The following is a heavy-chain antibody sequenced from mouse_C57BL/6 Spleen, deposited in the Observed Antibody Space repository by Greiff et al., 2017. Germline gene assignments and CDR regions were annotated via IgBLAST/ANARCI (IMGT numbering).Heavy chain of an antibody. Sequence: VQLQQSGAELVKPGASVKLSCKASGYTFTEYTIHWVKQRSGQGLEWIGWFYPGSGSIKYNEKFKDKATLTADKSSSTVYMELSILTSEDSAVYFCARHEVSYYGSSYGAWFAYWGQGTLVTVSA. D-gene: IGHD1-1*01. CDR2: FYPGSGSI. V-gene: IGHV1-62-2*01. CDR3: ARHEVSYYGSSYGAWFAY. CDR1: GYTFTEYT. J-gene: IGHJ3*01.